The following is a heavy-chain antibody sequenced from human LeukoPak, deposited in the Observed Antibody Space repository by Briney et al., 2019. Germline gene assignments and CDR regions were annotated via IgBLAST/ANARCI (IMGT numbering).Heavy chain of an antibody. CDR2: IIPIFGTA. V-gene: IGHV1-69*05. CDR3: ARGSYSSSSVDAYYFDY. Sequence: SVKVSCKASGGTFSSYAISWVRQAPGQGLEWMGGIIPIFGTANYAQQFQGRVTITTDESTRTAYIELSSLRSEDTAVYYCARGSYSSSSVDAYYFDYWGQGTLVTVSS. J-gene: IGHJ4*02. CDR1: GGTFSSYA. D-gene: IGHD6-6*01.